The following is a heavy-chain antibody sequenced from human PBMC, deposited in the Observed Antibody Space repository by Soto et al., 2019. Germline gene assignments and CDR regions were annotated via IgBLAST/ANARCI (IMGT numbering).Heavy chain of an antibody. Sequence: QVQLVESGGGVVQPGRSLRLSCAASGFTFSSDGMHWVRQAPVKGLEWVAVISYDGSNKYYADSVKGRFTISRDNSKNRLYLQMNSLRAEDTAVYYCAKDSEQLVNYWGQGTLVTVSS. D-gene: IGHD6-13*01. J-gene: IGHJ4*02. CDR3: AKDSEQLVNY. V-gene: IGHV3-30*18. CDR1: GFTFSSDG. CDR2: ISYDGSNK.